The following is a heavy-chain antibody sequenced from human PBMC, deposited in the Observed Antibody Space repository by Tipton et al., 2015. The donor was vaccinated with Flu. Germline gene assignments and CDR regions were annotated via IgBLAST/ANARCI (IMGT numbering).Heavy chain of an antibody. Sequence: TLSLTCTVSGGSVNSYFWSWIRQPPGKGLEWIGGISYSGNTYYNPSLKSRVTISVDTSKNQFSLKLSSVTAADTAVYYCARRSVAGPYNWFDPWGQGTLVIVSS. J-gene: IGHJ5*02. CDR3: ARRSVAGPYNWFDP. CDR2: ISYSGNT. V-gene: IGHV4-59*02. D-gene: IGHD6-19*01. CDR1: GGSVNSYF.